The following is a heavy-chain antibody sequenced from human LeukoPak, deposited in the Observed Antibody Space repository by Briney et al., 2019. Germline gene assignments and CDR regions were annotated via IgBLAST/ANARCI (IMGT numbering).Heavy chain of an antibody. Sequence: GGSLRLSCAASGFTFSSYTMNWVRQAPGKGLEWVSYISSSGSTIYYADSVKGRFTISRDNAKNSLYLQMNSLRAEDTAVYYCAKLQYGSGSLDAFDIWGQGTMVTVSS. CDR3: AKLQYGSGSLDAFDI. CDR1: GFTFSSYT. V-gene: IGHV3-48*04. J-gene: IGHJ3*02. D-gene: IGHD3-10*01. CDR2: ISSSGSTI.